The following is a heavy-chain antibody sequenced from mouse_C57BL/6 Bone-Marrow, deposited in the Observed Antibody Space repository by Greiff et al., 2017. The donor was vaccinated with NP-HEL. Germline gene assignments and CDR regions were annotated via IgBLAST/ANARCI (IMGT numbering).Heavy chain of an antibody. J-gene: IGHJ1*03. Sequence: QVTLKVSGPELVKPGASVKISCKASGYAFSSSWMNWVKQRPGKGLEWIGRIYPGDGDTNYNGTFKGKATLTADKSSSTAYMQLSSLTSEDSAVYFCARYGSSYFYWYFDVWGTGTTVTVSS. CDR2: IYPGDGDT. D-gene: IGHD1-1*01. CDR1: GYAFSSSW. CDR3: ARYGSSYFYWYFDV. V-gene: IGHV1-82*01.